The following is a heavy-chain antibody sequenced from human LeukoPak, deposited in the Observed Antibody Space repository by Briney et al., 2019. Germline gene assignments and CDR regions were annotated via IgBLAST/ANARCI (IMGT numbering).Heavy chain of an antibody. CDR2: ISAGGDTI. CDR3: ANLGNWNDVRDY. D-gene: IGHD1-20*01. J-gene: IGHJ4*02. Sequence: GGSLRLSCAASGFTFISYAMTWVRQAPGKGLEWVSAISAGGDTILYADSVKGRFTISRDNSKNTLYLQMNSLRAEDTAVYYCANLGNWNDVRDYWGQGTLVTVSS. V-gene: IGHV3-23*01. CDR1: GFTFISYA.